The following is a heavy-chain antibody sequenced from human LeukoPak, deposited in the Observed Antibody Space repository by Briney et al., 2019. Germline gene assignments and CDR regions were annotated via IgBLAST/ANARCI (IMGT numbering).Heavy chain of an antibody. Sequence: SETLSLTCAVYDGPFSSFYWTWIRQPPGKGLEWIGEISHTGRTNYNPSLKSRVTISVDTSKNQLSLNLTSVTAADTAMYYCARGVSIAARYFDLWGRGTLVAVSS. CDR1: DGPFSSFY. CDR3: ARGVSIAARYFDL. CDR2: ISHTGRT. J-gene: IGHJ2*01. D-gene: IGHD6-25*01. V-gene: IGHV4-34*01.